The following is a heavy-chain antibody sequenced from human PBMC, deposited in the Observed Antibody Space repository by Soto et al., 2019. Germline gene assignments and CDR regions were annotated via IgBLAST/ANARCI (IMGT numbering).Heavy chain of an antibody. J-gene: IGHJ4*02. CDR2: IYYSGST. Sequence: ETLSLTCTVSGGSISSYYWSWIRQPPGKGLEWIGYIYYSGSTNYNPSLKSRVTISVDTFKNQFSLKLSSVTAADTAVYYCARASHYDILTGYPYYFDYWGQGTLVTVSS. V-gene: IGHV4-59*01. CDR3: ARASHYDILTGYPYYFDY. D-gene: IGHD3-9*01. CDR1: GGSISSYY.